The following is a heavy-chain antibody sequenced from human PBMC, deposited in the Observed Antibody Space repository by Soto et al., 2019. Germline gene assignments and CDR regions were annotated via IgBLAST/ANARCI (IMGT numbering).Heavy chain of an antibody. Sequence: QVQLQESGPGLVKPSQTLYLTCTVSGGSISSGDYYWSWIRQPPGKGLEWIGYIYYSGSTYYNPSLKSRVTISVDTSKNQFSLKLSSVTAADTAVYYCASEYCISTSCYNSFDYWGQGTLVTVSS. D-gene: IGHD2-2*02. J-gene: IGHJ4*02. CDR2: IYYSGST. V-gene: IGHV4-30-4*01. CDR1: GGSISSGDYY. CDR3: ASEYCISTSCYNSFDY.